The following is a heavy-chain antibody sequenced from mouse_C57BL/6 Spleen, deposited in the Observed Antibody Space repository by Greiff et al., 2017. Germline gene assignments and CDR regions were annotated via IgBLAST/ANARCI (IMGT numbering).Heavy chain of an antibody. V-gene: IGHV1-69*01. J-gene: IGHJ4*01. Sequence: QVQLKQPGAELVMPGASVKLSCKASGYTFTSYWMHWVKQRPGQGLEWIGEIDPSDSYTNYNQKFKGKSTLTVDKSSSTAYMQLSSLTSEDSAVYYCARRGYYGSRNAMDYWGQGTSVTVSS. CDR2: IDPSDSYT. CDR1: GYTFTSYW. CDR3: ARRGYYGSRNAMDY. D-gene: IGHD1-1*01.